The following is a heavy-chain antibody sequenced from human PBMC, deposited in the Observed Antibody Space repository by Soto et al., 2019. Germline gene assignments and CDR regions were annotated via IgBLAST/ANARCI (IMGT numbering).Heavy chain of an antibody. J-gene: IGHJ4*02. CDR3: ATNYDSSGYYPQPNDY. Sequence: GGSLRLSCAASGFAFSSYGMHWVRQAPGKGLEWVAVIWYDGSNKYYADSVKGRFTISRDNSKNTLYLQMNSLRAEDTAVYYCATNYDSSGYYPQPNDYWGQGTLVTVSS. D-gene: IGHD3-22*01. CDR1: GFAFSSYG. V-gene: IGHV3-33*01. CDR2: IWYDGSNK.